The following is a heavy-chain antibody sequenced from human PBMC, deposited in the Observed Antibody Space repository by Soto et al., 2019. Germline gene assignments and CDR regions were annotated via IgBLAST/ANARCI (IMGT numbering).Heavy chain of an antibody. Sequence: GASVKVSCKASGYTFTGYYMHWVRQAPGQGLEWMGWINPNSGGTNYAQKFQGWVTMTRDTSISTAYMELSRLRSDDTAVYYCARAFRVAARLGQAGLSYWGQGTLVTVPQ. D-gene: IGHD6-6*01. CDR1: GYTFTGYY. CDR2: INPNSGGT. J-gene: IGHJ4*02. CDR3: ARAFRVAARLGQAGLSY. V-gene: IGHV1-2*04.